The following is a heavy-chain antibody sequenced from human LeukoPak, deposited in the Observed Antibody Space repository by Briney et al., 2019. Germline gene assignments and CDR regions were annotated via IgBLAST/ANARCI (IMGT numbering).Heavy chain of an antibody. CDR2: ISGGGGST. CDR3: AKDGPYSSSWYYFDY. J-gene: IGHJ4*02. D-gene: IGHD6-13*01. V-gene: IGHV3-23*01. Sequence: GGSLRLSCAASGFTFSNYAMSWVRQAPGKGLEWVSAISGGGGSTYYADSVKGRFTISRDNSKNTLYLQMNSLRAEDTAVYYCAKDGPYSSSWYYFDYWGQGTLVTVSS. CDR1: GFTFSNYA.